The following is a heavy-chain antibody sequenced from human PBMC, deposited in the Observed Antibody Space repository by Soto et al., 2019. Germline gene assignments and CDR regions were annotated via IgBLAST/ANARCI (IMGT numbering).Heavy chain of an antibody. CDR2: IYSGGST. V-gene: IGHV3-53*02. CDR3: ARVEMATIHFDY. Sequence: EVQLVETGGGLIQPGGSLRLSCAASGFTVSSNYMSWVRQAPGKGLEWVSVIYSGGSTYYADSVKGRFTISRDNSKNTLYLQMNGLRAEDTAVYYCARVEMATIHFDYWGQGTLVTVSS. J-gene: IGHJ4*02. CDR1: GFTVSSNY. D-gene: IGHD5-12*01.